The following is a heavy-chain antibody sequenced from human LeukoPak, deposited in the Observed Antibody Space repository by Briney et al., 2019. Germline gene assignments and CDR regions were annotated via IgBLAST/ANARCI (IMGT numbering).Heavy chain of an antibody. CDR1: GYTLTELS. Sequence: ASVKVSCKVSGYTLTELSMHWVRQAPGKGLEWMGGFDPEDGETIYAQKFQGRVTMTEDTSTDTGYMGLSSLRSEDAAVYYCATDQRGAGLGFVYGSGSFNGLDVWGQGTTVTVSS. J-gene: IGHJ6*02. D-gene: IGHD3-10*01. V-gene: IGHV1-24*01. CDR2: FDPEDGET. CDR3: ATDQRGAGLGFVYGSGSFNGLDV.